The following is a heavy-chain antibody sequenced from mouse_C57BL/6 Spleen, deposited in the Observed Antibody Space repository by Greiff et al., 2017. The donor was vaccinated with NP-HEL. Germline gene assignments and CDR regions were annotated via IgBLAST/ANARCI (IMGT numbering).Heavy chain of an antibody. D-gene: IGHD4-1*01. V-gene: IGHV1-80*01. Sequence: QVQLQQSGAELVKPGASVKISCKASGYAFSSYWMNWVKQRPGKGLEWIGQIYPGDGDTNYNGKFKGKATLTADKSSSTAYMQLSSLTSEDSAVYFCARGEVLTGPFAYWGQGTLVTVSA. CDR1: GYAFSSYW. J-gene: IGHJ3*01. CDR3: ARGEVLTGPFAY. CDR2: IYPGDGDT.